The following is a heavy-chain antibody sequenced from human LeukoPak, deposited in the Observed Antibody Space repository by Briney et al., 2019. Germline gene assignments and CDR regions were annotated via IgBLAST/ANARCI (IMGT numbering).Heavy chain of an antibody. V-gene: IGHV3-33*08. CDR1: GFTFSSYG. D-gene: IGHD2-15*01. CDR2: IWYDGSNK. J-gene: IGHJ3*02. Sequence: GSLRLSCAASGFTFSSYGMHWVRQAPGKGLEWVAVIWYDGSNKYYADSVKGRFTISRDNSKNTLYLQMNSLRAEDTAVYYCARDMGYCSGGSCRPKKTDAFDIWGQGTMVTVSS. CDR3: ARDMGYCSGGSCRPKKTDAFDI.